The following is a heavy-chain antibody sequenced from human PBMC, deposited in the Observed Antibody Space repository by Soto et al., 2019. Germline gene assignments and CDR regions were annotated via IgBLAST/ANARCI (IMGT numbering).Heavy chain of an antibody. V-gene: IGHV3-53*02. CDR2: IYSGGST. CDR1: GFTVSSNY. D-gene: IGHD2-2*02. Sequence: EVQLVETGGGLTQPGGSLRLSCAASGFTVSSNYMSWVRQAPGKGLEWVSVIYSGGSTYYADSVKGRFTISRDNSKNTLYLQMNSLRAEDTAVYYCARGPRYCSSTSCYNYGMDVWGQGTTVTVSS. CDR3: ARGPRYCSSTSCYNYGMDV. J-gene: IGHJ6*02.